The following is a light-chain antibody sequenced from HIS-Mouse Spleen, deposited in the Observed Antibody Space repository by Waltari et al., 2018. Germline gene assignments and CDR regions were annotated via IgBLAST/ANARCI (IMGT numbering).Light chain of an antibody. Sequence: SYELTHPPSVSVSPGQTARNTCPGDALPKKYAYWYQQKSGQAPVLVIYEDSKRPSGIPERFSGSSSGTMATLTISGAQVEDEADYYCYSTDSSGNHRVFGGGTKLTVL. CDR3: YSTDSSGNHRV. J-gene: IGLJ2*01. CDR1: ALPKKY. CDR2: EDS. V-gene: IGLV3-10*01.